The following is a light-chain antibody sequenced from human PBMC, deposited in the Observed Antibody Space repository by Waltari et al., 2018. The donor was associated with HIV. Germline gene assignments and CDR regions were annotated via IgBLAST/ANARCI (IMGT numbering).Light chain of an antibody. V-gene: IGLV2-11*01. CDR3: CSFAGSYTVV. Sequence: QPALTQPRSVSGSPGHSVTISGTGTSSAVGGLNYVSWYQQHPGKAPKVMIYDVSKRPSGVPDRFSGSKSGNTASLTISGLQAEDEADYYCCSFAGSYTVVFGGGTNLTVL. CDR2: DVS. J-gene: IGLJ3*02. CDR1: SSAVGGLNY.